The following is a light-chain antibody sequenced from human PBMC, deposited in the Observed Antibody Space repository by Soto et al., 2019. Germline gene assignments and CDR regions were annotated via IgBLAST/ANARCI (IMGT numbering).Light chain of an antibody. CDR1: QSVSSY. V-gene: IGKV3-11*01. Sequence: EIVLTQSPATLSLSPGERATLSCRASQSVSSYLAWYQQKPGQAPRLLIYDASNRATGIPARFSGSGSGTDFTLTISSLEPEVFADYYCQQRSSWITFGQGTRLEIK. J-gene: IGKJ5*01. CDR3: QQRSSWIT. CDR2: DAS.